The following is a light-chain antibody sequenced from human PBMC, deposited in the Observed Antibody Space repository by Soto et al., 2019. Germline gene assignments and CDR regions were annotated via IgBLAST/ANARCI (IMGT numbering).Light chain of an antibody. V-gene: IGKV1-5*03. Sequence: IQMTQSPSTLSASVGDRVTFTCRASQSISTWLAWYQQKPGKAPKLLIYKASTLEVGVPSRSSGSGCGTEFTLTINTLQPADFATYYCQQYNSYTWTFGQGTRV. CDR2: KAS. CDR3: QQYNSYTWT. CDR1: QSISTW. J-gene: IGKJ1*01.